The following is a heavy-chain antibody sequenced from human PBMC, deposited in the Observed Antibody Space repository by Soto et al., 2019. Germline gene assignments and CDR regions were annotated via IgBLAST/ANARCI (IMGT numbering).Heavy chain of an antibody. Sequence: GSLRLSCVASGFTLRDYSMNWVRLAPGKGLEWVSSISDVGTYIFYTDSLKGRFTISRDNAKNSLFLQMDSLGAEDTALYFCARDLVGGALNGFDVWGRGTMVTVSS. CDR2: ISDVGTYI. D-gene: IGHD3-16*01. V-gene: IGHV3-21*01. J-gene: IGHJ3*01. CDR3: ARDLVGGALNGFDV. CDR1: GFTLRDYS.